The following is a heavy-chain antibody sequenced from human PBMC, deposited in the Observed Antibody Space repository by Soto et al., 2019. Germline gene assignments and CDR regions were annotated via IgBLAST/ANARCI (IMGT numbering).Heavy chain of an antibody. J-gene: IGHJ6*02. D-gene: IGHD6-19*01. CDR2: INPNSGGT. CDR1: GYTFTGYY. CDR3: ARGVAGYSSGWTLYYYYCMDV. V-gene: IGHV1-2*04. Sequence: ASVKISCKASGYTFTGYYMHWVRQAPGQGLEWMGWINPNSGGTNYAQKFQGWVTMTRDTSISTAYMELSRLRSDDTAVYYCARGVAGYSSGWTLYYYYCMDVWREGTTVTVSS.